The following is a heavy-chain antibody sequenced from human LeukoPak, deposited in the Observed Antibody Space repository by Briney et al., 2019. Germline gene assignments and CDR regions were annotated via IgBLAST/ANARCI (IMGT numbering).Heavy chain of an antibody. J-gene: IGHJ3*02. V-gene: IGHV4-59*04. CDR3: ARHLTGQRAFDI. Sequence: SETLSLTCTVSGGSISSYYWSWIRQPPGKGLAWIGEINHRGSASYSPSLMSRVTMSVDTSKNQFSLKLNYVTAADTTVYYCARHLTGQRAFDIWGQGTMVTVSS. CDR1: GGSISSYY. CDR2: INHRGSA.